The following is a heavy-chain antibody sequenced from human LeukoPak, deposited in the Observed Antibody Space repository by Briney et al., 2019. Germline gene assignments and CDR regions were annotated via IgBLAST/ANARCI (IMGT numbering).Heavy chain of an antibody. CDR3: AIVDPDSSATLEVFDY. D-gene: IGHD6-25*01. J-gene: IGHJ4*02. CDR1: GGSISSYY. CDR2: IYYSGST. V-gene: IGHV4-59*01. Sequence: SETLSPTCTVSGGSISSYYWSWIRQPPGKGLEWIGYIYYSGSTNYNPSLKSRVTISVDTSRNQFSLKLSSVTAADTAVYYCAIVDPDSSATLEVFDYWGQGTLVTVSS.